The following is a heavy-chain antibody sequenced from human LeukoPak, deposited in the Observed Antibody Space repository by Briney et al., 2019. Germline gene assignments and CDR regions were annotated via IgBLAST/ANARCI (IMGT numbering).Heavy chain of an antibody. CDR2: IGAGGGST. CDR3: ARLRGGWYFDL. Sequence: GGSLRLSCAASGFTFTSYAMSWVRQAPGKGLEWVSSIGAGGGSTYYADSVKGRLTISRDDSKNTLYVQMNSLRAEDTAVYYRARLRGGWYFDLWGRGTLVTVSS. V-gene: IGHV3-23*01. D-gene: IGHD3-10*01. J-gene: IGHJ2*01. CDR1: GFTFTSYA.